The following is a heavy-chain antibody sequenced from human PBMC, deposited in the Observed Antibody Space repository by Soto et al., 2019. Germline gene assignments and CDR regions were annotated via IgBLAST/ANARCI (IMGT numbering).Heavy chain of an antibody. CDR1: GFTFSSYA. D-gene: IGHD3-9*01. CDR2: ISGSGGST. V-gene: IGHV3-23*01. J-gene: IGHJ6*02. Sequence: GGSLRLSCAASGFTFSSYAMSWVRQAPGKGLEWVSAISGSGGSTYYADSVKGRFTISRDNSKNTLYLQMNSLRAEDTAVYYCAKSYYDILTGYYMKDVAYYYYGMDVWGQGTTVTVS. CDR3: AKSYYDILTGYYMKDVAYYYYGMDV.